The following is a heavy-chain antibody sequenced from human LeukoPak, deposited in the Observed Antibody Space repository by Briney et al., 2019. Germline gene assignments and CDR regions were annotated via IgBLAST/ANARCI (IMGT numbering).Heavy chain of an antibody. CDR2: ISGSGSNT. J-gene: IGHJ4*02. V-gene: IGHV3-23*01. Sequence: GGTLRLSCAASGLTFSSYAMTWVRQAPGKGLEWVSGISGSGSNTYYADSVKGRFTISRDNSKNTLYLQMNSLRAEDTAVYYCAKERYCSGGSCYSDYWGQGTPVTVSS. D-gene: IGHD2-15*01. CDR1: GLTFSSYA. CDR3: AKERYCSGGSCYSDY.